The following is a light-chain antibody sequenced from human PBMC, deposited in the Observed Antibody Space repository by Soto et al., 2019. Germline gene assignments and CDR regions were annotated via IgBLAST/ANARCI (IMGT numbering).Light chain of an antibody. J-gene: IGKJ4*01. CDR2: GTS. CDR1: QSVSSSY. Sequence: EIVLTQSPGTLSLSPGERATLSCRASQSVSSSYLVWYQQRPGQPPRLLIYGTSNRAAGIPDRFTGTGSGTDFTLTIYRLEPEDKAVYYCQQYGSSALTFGGGTKV. CDR3: QQYGSSALT. V-gene: IGKV3-20*01.